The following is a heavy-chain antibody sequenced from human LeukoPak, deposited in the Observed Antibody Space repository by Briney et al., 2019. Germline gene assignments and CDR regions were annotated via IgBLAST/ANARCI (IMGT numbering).Heavy chain of an antibody. CDR3: ARDSGYYDSSGYIRYFDL. CDR2: IYYSGST. CDR1: GGSISSYY. J-gene: IGHJ2*01. Sequence: SETLSLTCTVSGGSISSYYWSWIRQPPGKGLEWIGYIYYSGSTHYNPSLKSRVTISVDTSKNQFSLKLSSVTAADTAVYYCARDSGYYDSSGYIRYFDLWGRGTLVTVSS. D-gene: IGHD3-22*01. V-gene: IGHV4-59*01.